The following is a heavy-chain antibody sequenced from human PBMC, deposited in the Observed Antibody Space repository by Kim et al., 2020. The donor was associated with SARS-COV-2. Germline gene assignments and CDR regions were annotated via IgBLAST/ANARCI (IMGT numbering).Heavy chain of an antibody. J-gene: IGHJ6*01. Sequence: SETLSLTCTVSGGSISTYYWTWIRQPPGKGLEWIGYIYYTGRTDYNPSLGNRVTIEVDTSKNQLSLNLNSVNAADTAVYYCARGSTVPNRGYYYYGMDV. D-gene: IGHD4-17*01. CDR3: ARGSTVPNRGYYYYGMDV. CDR2: IYYTGRT. CDR1: GGSISTYY. V-gene: IGHV4-59*01.